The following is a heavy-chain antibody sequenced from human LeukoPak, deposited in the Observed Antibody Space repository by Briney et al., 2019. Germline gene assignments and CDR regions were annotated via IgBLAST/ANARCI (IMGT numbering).Heavy chain of an antibody. Sequence: PGGSLRLSCAASGFTFSDYYMSWIRQAPGKGLEWVSYISSSGSTIYYADSVKGRFTISRDNAKNSLYLQMNSLRAEDTAVYYCARAHYCXXXCYPLPSFGYWGQGTLVTV. CDR1: GFTFSDYY. V-gene: IGHV3-11*01. CDR3: ARAHYCXXXCYPLPSFGY. D-gene: IGHD2-21*01. J-gene: IGHJ4*02. CDR2: ISSSGSTI.